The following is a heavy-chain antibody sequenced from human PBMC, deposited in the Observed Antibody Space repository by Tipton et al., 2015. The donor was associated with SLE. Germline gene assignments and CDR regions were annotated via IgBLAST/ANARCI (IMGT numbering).Heavy chain of an antibody. J-gene: IGHJ4*02. D-gene: IGHD3-3*01. CDR3: ARLPLRPPFDY. CDR1: GGSFSGYY. CDR2: INHSGST. Sequence: TLSLTCAVYGGSFSGYYWSWIRPPPGKGLEWIGEINHSGSTNYNPSLKSRVTISVDTSKNQFSLKLSSVTAAATAVYYCARLPLRPPFDYWGQGTLVTVSS. V-gene: IGHV4-34*01.